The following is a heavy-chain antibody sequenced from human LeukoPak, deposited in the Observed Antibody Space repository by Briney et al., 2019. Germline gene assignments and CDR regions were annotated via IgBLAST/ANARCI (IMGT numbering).Heavy chain of an antibody. J-gene: IGHJ6*02. Sequence: PSETLSLTCTVSGGSISSYYWSWIRQPPGKGLEWIGYIYYSGSTNYNPSLKSRVTISVDTSKNQFSLKLSSVTAADTAVYYCASYGGNPPTYYYGMDVWGQGTTVTVSS. CDR1: GGSISSYY. CDR2: IYYSGST. D-gene: IGHD4-23*01. V-gene: IGHV4-59*01. CDR3: ASYGGNPPTYYYGMDV.